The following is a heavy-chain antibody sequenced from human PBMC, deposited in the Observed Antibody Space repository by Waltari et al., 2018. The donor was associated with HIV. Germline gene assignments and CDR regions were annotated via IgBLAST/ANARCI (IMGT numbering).Heavy chain of an antibody. V-gene: IGHV3-7*01. J-gene: IGHJ5*02. D-gene: IGHD2-21*02. Sequence: EVQLVESGGGLVQPGGSLRLSCAASGFTFSSYWMSWVRQAPGKGLEWVSNIKKDGSEKYYVDSVKGRFTISRDNAKNSLYLQMNSLRAEDTAVYYCARMTRDNWFDPWGQGTLVTVSS. CDR1: GFTFSSYW. CDR3: ARMTRDNWFDP. CDR2: IKKDGSEK.